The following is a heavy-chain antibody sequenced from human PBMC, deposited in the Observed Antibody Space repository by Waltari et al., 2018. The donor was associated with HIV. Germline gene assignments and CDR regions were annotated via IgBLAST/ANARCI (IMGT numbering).Heavy chain of an antibody. Sequence: QVQLVESGGGVVQPGRSLRLSCAASGFTFSNYGMHWVRQAPGKGREWVAFIWYDGSNKYYADSVKGRFTISRDNSKNTLYLQMNSLRAEDTAVYYCARAYYGSPSYYFDYWGQGTLVTVSS. V-gene: IGHV3-33*01. CDR2: IWYDGSNK. CDR3: ARAYYGSPSYYFDY. D-gene: IGHD1-26*01. J-gene: IGHJ4*02. CDR1: GFTFSNYG.